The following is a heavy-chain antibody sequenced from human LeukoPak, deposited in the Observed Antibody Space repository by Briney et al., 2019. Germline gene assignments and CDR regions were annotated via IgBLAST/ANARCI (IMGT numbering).Heavy chain of an antibody. J-gene: IGHJ4*02. CDR2: ISTDGSTT. Sequence: GGSLRLSCAASGFTFRSYWMHWVRQVPGKGPVWVSRISTDGSTTNYADSVKGRFTISRANAENMLYLQMNILRAEGTAVYYCARDVISGVVPSGYWGQGTVVSVSS. V-gene: IGHV3-74*01. CDR1: GFTFRSYW. CDR3: ARDVISGVVPSGY. D-gene: IGHD3-3*01.